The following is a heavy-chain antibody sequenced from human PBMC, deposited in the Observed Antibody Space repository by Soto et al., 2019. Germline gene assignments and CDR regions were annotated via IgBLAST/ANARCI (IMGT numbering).Heavy chain of an antibody. CDR2: INAGNGNT. J-gene: IGHJ4*02. Sequence: QVQLVQSGAEEKKPGASVKVSCKASGYTFTGYAMHWVRQAPGQRLEWMGWINAGNGNTKYSQKFQGXVSIARXXSASTAYMELSSLRSEDTAVYYCARAVAVAADFDYWGQGTLVTVSS. CDR1: GYTFTGYA. V-gene: IGHV1-3*05. D-gene: IGHD6-19*01. CDR3: ARAVAVAADFDY.